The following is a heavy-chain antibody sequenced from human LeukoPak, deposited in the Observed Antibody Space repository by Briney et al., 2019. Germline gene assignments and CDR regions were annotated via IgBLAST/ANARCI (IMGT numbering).Heavy chain of an antibody. J-gene: IGHJ4*02. CDR3: AKGTIAAAGIRGGFDY. CDR2: VSGGGTST. CDR1: GFTVSSNY. D-gene: IGHD6-13*01. V-gene: IGHV3-23*01. Sequence: GGSLRLSCAASGFTVSSNYMSWVRQAPRKGLEWVSTVSGGGTSTYYADSVKGRFTISRDNSKNTLYLQMNSLTAEDTAVYYCAKGTIAAAGIRGGFDYWGQGTLVAVSS.